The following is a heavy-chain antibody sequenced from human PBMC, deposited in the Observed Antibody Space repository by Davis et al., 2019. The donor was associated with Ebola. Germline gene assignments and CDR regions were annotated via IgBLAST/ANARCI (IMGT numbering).Heavy chain of an antibody. CDR1: GFTFSSYW. V-gene: IGHV3-74*01. J-gene: IGHJ4*02. CDR2: INSDGSST. Sequence: GESLKISCAASGFTFSSYWMHWVRQAPGKGLAWVSRINSDGSSTSYADSVKGRFTISRDNAKNTLYLQMNSLRAEDTAVYYCARDAPAAYWGQGTLVTVSS. CDR3: ARDAPAAY.